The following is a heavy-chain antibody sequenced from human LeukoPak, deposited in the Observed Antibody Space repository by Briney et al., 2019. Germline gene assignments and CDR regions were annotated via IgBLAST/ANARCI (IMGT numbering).Heavy chain of an antibody. Sequence: GGSLRLSCAASGFTVSSNYMSWVRQAPGKGLEWVSVIYSGGSTYYADSVKGRFTISRDNSKNTLYLQMNSLRAEDTAVYYCARLGSSSWGGAFDIWGQGTMVTVSS. V-gene: IGHV3-66*04. CDR2: IYSGGST. CDR1: GFTVSSNY. J-gene: IGHJ3*02. CDR3: ARLGSSSWGGAFDI. D-gene: IGHD6-13*01.